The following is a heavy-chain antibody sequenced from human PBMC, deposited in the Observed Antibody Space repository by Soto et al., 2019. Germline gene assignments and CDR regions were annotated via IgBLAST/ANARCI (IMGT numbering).Heavy chain of an antibody. CDR1: GGSISIYY. V-gene: IGHV4-59*01. CDR2: IYYSGST. J-gene: IGHJ4*02. CDR3: ARGAMIVTSDPLAND. D-gene: IGHD3-22*01. Sequence: SETLSLTCTVSGGSISIYYWSWIRQPPGKGLEWIGYIYYSGSTNYNPSLKSRVTISVDTSKNQFSLKLSSVKAADTAVYYCARGAMIVTSDPLANDWGQGTVFTVSS.